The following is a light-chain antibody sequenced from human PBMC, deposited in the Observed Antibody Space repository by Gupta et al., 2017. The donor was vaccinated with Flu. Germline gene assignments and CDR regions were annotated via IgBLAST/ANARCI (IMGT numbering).Light chain of an antibody. J-gene: IGKJ4*01. CDR2: DVS. V-gene: IGKV3-15*01. CDR3: QQDNNWPLS. Sequence: EIAMTQSPATLSVSPGERTTLSCRASQSVSTNLAWYQQKPGQAPSLLIYDVSTRATGIPARFSGSGSGTEFTLTISSLQSEDFALYYCQQDNNWPLSFGGGTKVEIK. CDR1: QSVSTN.